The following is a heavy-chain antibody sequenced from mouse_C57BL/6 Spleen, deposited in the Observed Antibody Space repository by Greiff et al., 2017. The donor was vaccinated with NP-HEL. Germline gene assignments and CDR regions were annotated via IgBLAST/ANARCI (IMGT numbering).Heavy chain of an antibody. CDR1: GFTFSSYA. Sequence: EVQLVESGEGLVKPGGSLKLSCAASGFTFSSYAMSWVRQTPEKRLEWVAYISSGGDYIYYADTVKGRFTISRDNARNTLYLQMSSLKSEDTAMYYCTRYYGSSLSYAMDYWGQGTSVTVSS. V-gene: IGHV5-9-1*02. D-gene: IGHD1-1*01. CDR2: ISSGGDYI. J-gene: IGHJ4*01. CDR3: TRYYGSSLSYAMDY.